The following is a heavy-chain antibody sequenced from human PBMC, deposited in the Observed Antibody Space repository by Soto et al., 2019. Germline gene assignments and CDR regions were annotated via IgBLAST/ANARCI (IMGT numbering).Heavy chain of an antibody. D-gene: IGHD2-15*01. CDR2: ISSSSTTI. CDR3: ARGVGYCSGGSCYLDS. V-gene: IGHV3-48*01. J-gene: IGHJ4*02. Sequence: EEQLVESGGGLVQPGGSLRLSCAASGFTFSSYNMNWVRQAPGKGLEWVSYISSSSTTIHYGDSVKGRFTISRDNAKNSLYLQMNSLRAEDTAVYYCARGVGYCSGGSCYLDSWGQGTLVTVSS. CDR1: GFTFSSYN.